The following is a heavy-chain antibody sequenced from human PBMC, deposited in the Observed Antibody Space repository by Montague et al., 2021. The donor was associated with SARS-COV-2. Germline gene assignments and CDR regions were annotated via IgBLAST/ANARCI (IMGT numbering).Heavy chain of an antibody. CDR1: GGSVYSNADHLNSDY. CDR3: TGQRWRGRFDP. D-gene: IGHD2-15*01. J-gene: IGHJ5*02. V-gene: IGHV4-39*01. Sequence: SETLSLTCDVSGGSVYSNADHLNSDYWAWVRQSPGRGLEWIGSAXXRGXXXQXPSFRGRLTMSVDTSKNSVSLRLTSVTAADTAMYYCTGQRWRGRFDPWGLGTLVIVSS. CDR2: AXXRGXX.